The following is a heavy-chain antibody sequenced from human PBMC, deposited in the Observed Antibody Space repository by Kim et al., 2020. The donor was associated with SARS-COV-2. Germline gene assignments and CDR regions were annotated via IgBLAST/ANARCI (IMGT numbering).Heavy chain of an antibody. CDR2: T. J-gene: IGHJ4*02. V-gene: IGHV1-46*01. D-gene: IGHD1-1*01. Sequence: TSSAQKFQGRVTMTRDTSTSTVYMELSSLRSEDTAVYYCAREGTPESFDYWGQGTLVTVSS. CDR3: AREGTPESFDY.